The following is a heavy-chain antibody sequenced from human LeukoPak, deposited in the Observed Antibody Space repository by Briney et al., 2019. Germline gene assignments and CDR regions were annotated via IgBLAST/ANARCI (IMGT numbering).Heavy chain of an antibody. V-gene: IGHV3-30*02. CDR2: IRDDGSTR. CDR3: AKVPHSWGLFDS. Sequence: GGSLRLSCTASGFTFSRYGLHWVRQAPGKGLEWVAFIRDDGSTRYYADSVKGRFTVSRDNSKNTLYLQMDSLRTEDTAVYYCAKVPHSWGLFDSWGQGTLVTVSS. CDR1: GFTFSRYG. J-gene: IGHJ4*02. D-gene: IGHD3-16*01.